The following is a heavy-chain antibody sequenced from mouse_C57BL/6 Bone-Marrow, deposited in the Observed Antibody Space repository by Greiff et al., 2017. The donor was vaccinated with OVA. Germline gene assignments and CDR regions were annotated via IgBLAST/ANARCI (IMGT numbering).Heavy chain of an antibody. Sequence: QVQLQQPGAELVMPGASVKLSCKASGYTFTSYWMHWVKQRPGQGLEWIGEIDPSDSYTNSNQQFKGKSTLTVDKSSSTAYMQLSSLTSEDSAVYYCAREITTDWYFDVWGTGTTVTVAA. D-gene: IGHD1-1*01. CDR3: AREITTDWYFDV. CDR2: IDPSDSYT. V-gene: IGHV1-69*01. CDR1: GYTFTSYW. J-gene: IGHJ1*03.